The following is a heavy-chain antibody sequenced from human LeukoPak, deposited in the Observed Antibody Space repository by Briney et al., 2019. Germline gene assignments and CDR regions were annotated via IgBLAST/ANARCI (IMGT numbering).Heavy chain of an antibody. CDR1: GYPFTNYA. J-gene: IGHJ4*02. V-gene: IGHV1-3*01. Sequence: ASVKVSCKASGYPFTNYAMHWVRQAPGQRLEWMGWINAGNGNTKYLQKFQGRVTITRDTSASTAYMELSSLRSEDTAVYYCARDRGSKAAEYYFDYWGQGTLVTVSS. CDR3: ARDRGSKAAEYYFDY. CDR2: INAGNGNT. D-gene: IGHD2-2*01.